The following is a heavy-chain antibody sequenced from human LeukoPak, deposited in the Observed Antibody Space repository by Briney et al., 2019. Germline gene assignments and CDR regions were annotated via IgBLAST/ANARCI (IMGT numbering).Heavy chain of an antibody. J-gene: IGHJ6*02. CDR1: GFTFDDYA. V-gene: IGHV3-9*01. Sequence: GRSLRLSCAASGFTFDDYAMHWVRQAPGKGLEWVSGISWNSGNIGYADSVKGRFTISRDNAKNSLYLQMNSLRAEDTALYYCAKDDGMDVWGQGTTVTVSS. CDR3: AKDDGMDV. CDR2: ISWNSGNI.